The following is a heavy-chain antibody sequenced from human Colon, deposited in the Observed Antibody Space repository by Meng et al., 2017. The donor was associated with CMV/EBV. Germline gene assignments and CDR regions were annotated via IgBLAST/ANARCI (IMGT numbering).Heavy chain of an antibody. J-gene: IGHJ4*02. Sequence: GSLRLSCTASGFSFITYSMNWVRQAPGKGLEWISSISSGGSYIFYADSAKGRFTISRDDAKNSLYLQMNSLRVDDTAVYYCARAPLSGYFYDFWGQGTLVTVSS. CDR3: ARAPLSGYFYDF. D-gene: IGHD3-22*01. CDR1: GFSFITYS. V-gene: IGHV3-21*01. CDR2: ISSGGSYI.